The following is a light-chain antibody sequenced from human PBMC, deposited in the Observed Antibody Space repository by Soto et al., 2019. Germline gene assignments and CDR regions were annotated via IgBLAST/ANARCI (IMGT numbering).Light chain of an antibody. Sequence: ALTQPASVSGSPGQSITISCTGTSSDVGGYNSVCWHQQHPGKAPKLMIYEVRNRPSGVSDLFSASKSGNTASLTISGLQADDEADYYCSSFTSSNTWVFGGGTKLTVL. CDR2: EVR. CDR1: SSDVGGYNS. V-gene: IGLV2-14*01. CDR3: SSFTSSNTWV. J-gene: IGLJ3*02.